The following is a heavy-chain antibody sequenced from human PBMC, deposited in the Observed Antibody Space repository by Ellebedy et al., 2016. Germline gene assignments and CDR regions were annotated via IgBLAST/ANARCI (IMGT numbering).Heavy chain of an antibody. D-gene: IGHD3-22*01. CDR1: GGSITSRSYY. J-gene: IGHJ4*02. Sequence: SETLSLXCTVSGGSITSRSYYWGWIRQPPGKGLEWIGSIYYSGSTYYNPSLKSRVTISIDTSKNQFSLKLSSGTAADTAVYYCARDNYSNTRGYYYFPPYAFDWWGQGTLVTVSS. CDR2: IYYSGST. CDR3: ARDNYSNTRGYYYFPPYAFDW. V-gene: IGHV4-39*07.